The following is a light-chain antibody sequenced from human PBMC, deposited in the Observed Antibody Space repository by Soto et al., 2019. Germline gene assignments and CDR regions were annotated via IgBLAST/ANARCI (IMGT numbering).Light chain of an antibody. J-gene: IGLJ2*01. CDR2: EVS. Sequence: QSALTQPASGSRSPGQSITISCTGTSSDVGGYNYVSWYQQHPGKAPKLMIYEVSNRPSGVSNRFSGSKSGNTASLTISGLQAEDEADNYCSSYTSSSTPYVVFGGGTKLTIL. CDR3: SSYTSSSTPYVV. V-gene: IGLV2-14*01. CDR1: SSDVGGYNY.